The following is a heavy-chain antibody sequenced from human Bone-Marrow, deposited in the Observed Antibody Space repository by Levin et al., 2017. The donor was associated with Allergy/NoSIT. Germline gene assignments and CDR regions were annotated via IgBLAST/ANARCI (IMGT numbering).Heavy chain of an antibody. CDR2: IYYSGNT. Sequence: SCTVSGGSISSGGYYWSWIRQQPGKGLEWIGYIYYSGNTYYTPSLKSRVMISVDTSKNQFSLKVSSVTAADTAVYYCAREDGSTIDYWGQGILVTVSS. J-gene: IGHJ4*02. D-gene: IGHD1/OR15-1a*01. CDR3: AREDGSTIDY. CDR1: GGSISSGGYY. V-gene: IGHV4-31*03.